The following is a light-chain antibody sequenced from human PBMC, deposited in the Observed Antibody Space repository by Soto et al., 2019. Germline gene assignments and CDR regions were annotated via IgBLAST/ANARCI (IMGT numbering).Light chain of an antibody. CDR3: EQYGSSPRT. Sequence: IVLTQSPGTLSLSPGERATLSCRASQSVSYYLAWYQQKPGQAPRLLIYDASSRATGVPDRFSGSGSGTDFTLTISRLEPEDFAVYYCEQYGSSPRTFGQGTKVDIK. CDR2: DAS. CDR1: QSVSYY. J-gene: IGKJ1*01. V-gene: IGKV3-20*01.